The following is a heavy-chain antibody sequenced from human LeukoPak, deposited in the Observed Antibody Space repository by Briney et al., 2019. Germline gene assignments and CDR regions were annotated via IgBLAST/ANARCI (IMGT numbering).Heavy chain of an antibody. Sequence: PSQTLSLTCAVSGGSINSGGFSWSWIRQPPGKGLEWIGYIYHSGSTYYNPSLKSRVTTSVDRSKNQFSLNLSSVTAADTAVYYCASQQWLVLRHDAFDIWGQGTMVIVSS. CDR2: IYHSGST. J-gene: IGHJ3*02. CDR3: ASQQWLVLRHDAFDI. CDR1: GGSINSGGFS. V-gene: IGHV4-30-2*01. D-gene: IGHD6-19*01.